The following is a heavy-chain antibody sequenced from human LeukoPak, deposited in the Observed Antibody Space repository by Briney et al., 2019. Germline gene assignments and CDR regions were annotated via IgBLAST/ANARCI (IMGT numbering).Heavy chain of an antibody. CDR3: AKGPFGATINDAFDI. Sequence: PGGSLRLSCAASGFTFSSCAMSWVRQSPGKGLEWVSGLSASGETTYYADSVRGRFTISRDNSKNTLYLQMNSLRAEDTAVYYCAKGPFGATINDAFDIWGQGTMVTVSS. J-gene: IGHJ3*02. V-gene: IGHV3-23*01. CDR1: GFTFSSCA. D-gene: IGHD5-24*01. CDR2: LSASGETT.